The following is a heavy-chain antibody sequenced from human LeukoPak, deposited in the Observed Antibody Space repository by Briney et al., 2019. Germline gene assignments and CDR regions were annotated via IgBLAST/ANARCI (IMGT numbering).Heavy chain of an antibody. CDR2: IRHDGSNK. CDR1: GFTFSSYG. V-gene: IGHV3-30*02. Sequence: GGSLRLSCAASGFTFSSYGMHWVRQAPGKGLEWVAFIRHDGSNKYYADSVKGRFTISRDNSKNTLYLQMNSLRAEDTAVYYCAKDFDGDYEGNVPQYWGQGTLVTVSS. J-gene: IGHJ4*02. CDR3: AKDFDGDYEGNVPQY. D-gene: IGHD4-17*01.